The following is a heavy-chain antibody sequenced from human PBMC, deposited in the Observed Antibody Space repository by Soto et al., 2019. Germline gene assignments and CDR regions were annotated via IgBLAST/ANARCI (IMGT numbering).Heavy chain of an antibody. CDR3: AKEGVPAAFYYYYYYMDV. J-gene: IGHJ6*03. CDR1: GFTFSSYG. V-gene: IGHV3-30*18. D-gene: IGHD2-2*01. CDR2: ISYDGSNK. Sequence: QVQLVESGGGVVQPGRSLRLSCAASGFTFSSYGMHWVRQAPGKGLEWVAVISYDGSNKYYADSVKCRFTISRDNSKNTLYLQMNSLRAEDTAVYYCAKEGVPAAFYYYYYYMDVWGKGTTVTVSS.